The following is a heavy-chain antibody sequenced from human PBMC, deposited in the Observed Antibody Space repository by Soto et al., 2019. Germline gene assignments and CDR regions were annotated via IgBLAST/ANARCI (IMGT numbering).Heavy chain of an antibody. CDR3: ARDGSLDAFDI. CDR1: GFTFSSYA. Sequence: LRLSCAASGFTFSSYAIHWVRQSPGKGLEWVAVISYDGSNEYYADSVKGRFTISRDNSKNTLYLQMNSLRAEDTAVYYCARDGSLDAFDIWGQGTMVTVSS. J-gene: IGHJ3*02. D-gene: IGHD1-26*01. CDR2: ISYDGSNE. V-gene: IGHV3-30-3*01.